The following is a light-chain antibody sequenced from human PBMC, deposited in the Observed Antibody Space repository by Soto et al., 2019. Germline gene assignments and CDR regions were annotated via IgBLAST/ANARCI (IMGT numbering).Light chain of an antibody. CDR2: DAS. V-gene: IGKV1-5*01. J-gene: IGKJ2*01. CDR1: QTISSW. CDR3: QHSDNYSYT. Sequence: GDRVTITCRASQTISSWLAWYQQKPGKAPKLLIYDASSLERGVPSLFSGSGAGTECTRTISSLQHDDVATAYCQHSDNYSYTFGQGTKVDIK.